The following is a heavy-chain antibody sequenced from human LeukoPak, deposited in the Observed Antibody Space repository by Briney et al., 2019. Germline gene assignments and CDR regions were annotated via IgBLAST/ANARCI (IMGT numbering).Heavy chain of an antibody. CDR3: ARVSWQLVPNY. J-gene: IGHJ4*02. Sequence: ASVKLSFKGSGGTFSSYAISWVRLAPGPGLEWMGGIIPIFGTANYAQKFQGRVTITADKSTSTAYMELSSLRSEDTAVHYCARVSWQLVPNYWGQGTLVTVSS. CDR1: GGTFSSYA. D-gene: IGHD6-6*01. CDR2: IIPIFGTA. V-gene: IGHV1-69*06.